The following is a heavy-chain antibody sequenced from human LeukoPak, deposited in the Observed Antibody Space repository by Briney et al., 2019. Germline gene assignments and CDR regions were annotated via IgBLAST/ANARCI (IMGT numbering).Heavy chain of an antibody. CDR2: IIPILGIA. CDR1: GGTFSSYA. V-gene: IGHV1-69*04. D-gene: IGHD6-19*01. CDR3: AAEWSSGWYSSDY. Sequence: ASVKVSCKASGGTFSSYAISWVRQAPGQGLEWMGRIIPILGIANYAQKFQGRVTITADKSTSTAYMELSSPRSEDTAVYYCAAEWSSGWYSSDYWGQGTLVTVSS. J-gene: IGHJ4*02.